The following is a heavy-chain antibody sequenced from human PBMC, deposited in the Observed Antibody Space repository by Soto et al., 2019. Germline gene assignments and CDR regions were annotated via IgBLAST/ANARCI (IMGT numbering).Heavy chain of an antibody. D-gene: IGHD6-19*01. Sequence: QVQLVQSGAEVKKPGASVKVSCKASGYTFTSYGISWVRQAPGQGLEWMGWISAYNGNTKHAQKLQGRVTMTTGTHTSTAYLELRSPGSDDRAVYYCARAIGRAVAPRWFDHWGQGTLGTGSS. V-gene: IGHV1-18*01. J-gene: IGHJ5*02. CDR3: ARAIGRAVAPRWFDH. CDR2: ISAYNGNT. CDR1: GYTFTSYG.